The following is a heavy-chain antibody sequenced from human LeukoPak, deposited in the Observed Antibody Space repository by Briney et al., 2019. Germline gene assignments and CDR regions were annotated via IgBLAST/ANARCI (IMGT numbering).Heavy chain of an antibody. D-gene: IGHD6-19*01. CDR1: GFRFGNSA. CDR3: ASYSSGWFKPLDS. V-gene: IGHV3-23*01. J-gene: IGHJ4*02. Sequence: GGSLRLSCVGSGFRFGNSAMSWVRQIRGKGLLCVSSLTSTRCRIKYVDSVKGRFTISRDNSKNTLFLQMDSLRAEDTAIYYCASYSSGWFKPLDSWGQGTLVTVSS. CDR2: LTSTRCRI.